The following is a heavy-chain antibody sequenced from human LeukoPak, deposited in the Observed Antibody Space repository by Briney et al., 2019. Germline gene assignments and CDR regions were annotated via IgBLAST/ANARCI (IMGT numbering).Heavy chain of an antibody. CDR2: ISAYNGNT. CDR1: GYTFTSYG. D-gene: IGHD3-9*01. CDR3: ATVGVRDFDWLTTDY. V-gene: IGHV1-18*01. Sequence: GASVKVSCKASGYTFTSYGISWVRQAPGQGLEWMGWISAYNGNTNYAQKLQGRVTMTTDTSTSTAYMELRSLRSDDTAVYYCATVGVRDFDWLTTDYWGQGTLVTVSS. J-gene: IGHJ4*02.